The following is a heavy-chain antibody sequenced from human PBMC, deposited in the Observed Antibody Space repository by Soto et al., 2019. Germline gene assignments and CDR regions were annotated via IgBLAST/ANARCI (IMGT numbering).Heavy chain of an antibody. V-gene: IGHV3-48*03. CDR3: ARDGQRFGYSSDFDY. J-gene: IGHJ4*02. Sequence: LRLSCAASGFTFSSYEMNWVRQAPGKGLEWVSYISSSGSTIYYADSVKGRFTISRDNAKNSLYLQMNSLRAEDTAVYYCARDGQRFGYSSDFDYWGQRTLLTVSS. CDR2: ISSSGSTI. CDR1: GFTFSSYE. D-gene: IGHD6-19*01.